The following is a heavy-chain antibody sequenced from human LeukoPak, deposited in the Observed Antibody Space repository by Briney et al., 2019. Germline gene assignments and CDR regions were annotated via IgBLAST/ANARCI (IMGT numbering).Heavy chain of an antibody. D-gene: IGHD3-9*01. CDR3: TRGRYLSLPDF. Sequence: GGSLRLSCAASGFTFSSYAMSWVRQAPGKGLEWVSSISGSGGNTYYADSVKGRFTISRDNSKDTLYLQMDSLRAEDTALYYCTRGRYLSLPDFWGQGTLVTVSS. V-gene: IGHV3-23*01. CDR2: ISGSGGNT. J-gene: IGHJ1*01. CDR1: GFTFSSYA.